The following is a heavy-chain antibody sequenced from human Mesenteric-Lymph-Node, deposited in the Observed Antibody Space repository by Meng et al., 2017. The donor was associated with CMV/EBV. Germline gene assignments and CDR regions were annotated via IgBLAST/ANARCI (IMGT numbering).Heavy chain of an antibody. Sequence: KASGYTFTSYAMNWVRQAPGQGLEWMGWINTNTGNPTYAQGFTGRFVFSLDTSVSTAYLQISSLKAEDTAVYYCARVRGVMRYWYFDLWGRGTLVTVSS. CDR3: ARVRGVMRYWYFDL. D-gene: IGHD3-16*01. CDR1: GYTFTSYA. J-gene: IGHJ2*01. V-gene: IGHV7-4-1*02. CDR2: INTNTGNP.